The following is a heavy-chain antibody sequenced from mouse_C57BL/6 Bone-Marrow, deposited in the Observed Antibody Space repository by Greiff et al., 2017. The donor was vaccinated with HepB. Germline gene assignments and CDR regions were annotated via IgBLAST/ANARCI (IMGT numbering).Heavy chain of an antibody. D-gene: IGHD1-1*01. CDR1: GYTFTSYG. J-gene: IGHJ3*01. CDR3: ARSVYYYGSSFSGFAY. Sequence: QVQLQQSGAELARPGASVKLSCKASGYTFTSYGISWVKQRTGQGLEWIGEIYPRSGNTYYNEKFKGKATLTADKSSSTAYMELRSLTSEDSAGYFCARSVYYYGSSFSGFAYWGQGTLVTVSA. V-gene: IGHV1-81*01. CDR2: IYPRSGNT.